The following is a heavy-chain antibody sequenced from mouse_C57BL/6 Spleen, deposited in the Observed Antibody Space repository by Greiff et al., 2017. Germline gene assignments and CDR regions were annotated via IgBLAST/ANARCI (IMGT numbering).Heavy chain of an antibody. CDR3: AGEYYDYDDGYAMDY. CDR2: IHPNRGST. D-gene: IGHD2-4*01. V-gene: IGHV1-64*01. CDR1: GYTFTSYW. Sequence: QVQLQQPGAELVKPGASVKLSCKASGYTFTSYWMHWVKQRPGQGLEWIGMIHPNRGSTNYNEKFKGKATLTVDKSSTTAYMQLSSLTSEDSAVYYCAGEYYDYDDGYAMDYWGQGTSVTVSS. J-gene: IGHJ4*01.